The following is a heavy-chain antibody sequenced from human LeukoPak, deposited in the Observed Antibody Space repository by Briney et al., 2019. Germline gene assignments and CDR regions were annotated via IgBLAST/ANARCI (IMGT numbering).Heavy chain of an antibody. J-gene: IGHJ6*02. CDR3: AKDIGYCSGTSCSRYFYGMDV. D-gene: IGHD2-2*03. V-gene: IGHV3-9*01. CDR2: ISWNSGSI. Sequence: PGGSLRLSCAASGFTFDDYAMHWVRQAPGKGLEWVSGISWNSGSIGYADSVKGRFTISRDNAKSSLYLQMNSLRPEDTALYYCAKDIGYCSGTSCSRYFYGMDVWGQGTTVTVSS. CDR1: GFTFDDYA.